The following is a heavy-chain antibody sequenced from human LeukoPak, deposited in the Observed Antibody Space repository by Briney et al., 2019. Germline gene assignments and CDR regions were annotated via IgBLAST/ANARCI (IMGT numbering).Heavy chain of an antibody. D-gene: IGHD5-24*01. CDR1: GYTFTDYY. CDR2: INPNSGGT. Sequence: ASVKVSRKASGYTFTDYYLHWVRQAPGQGLEWMGWINPNSGGTNYAQTFQGRVTMTRDTSITTAYLELSRLRSDDTAVYYCATIGYNHYFDYWGQGTLVTVSS. J-gene: IGHJ4*02. V-gene: IGHV1-2*02. CDR3: ATIGYNHYFDY.